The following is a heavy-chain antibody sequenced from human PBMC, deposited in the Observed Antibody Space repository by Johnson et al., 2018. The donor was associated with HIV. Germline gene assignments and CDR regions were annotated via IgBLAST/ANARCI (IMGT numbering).Heavy chain of an antibody. CDR2: ISYDGSNK. V-gene: IGHV3-30-3*01. CDR3: ARELGYCSGGSCHDALDI. CDR1: GVTFSSHA. D-gene: IGHD2-15*01. J-gene: IGHJ3*02. Sequence: AAGGVTFSSHAMHWVRQAPGKGLDWVTVISYDGSNKYYADSVKGRFTISRDNAKNSLYLQMNSLRAEDTALYYCARELGYCSGGSCHDALDIWGQGTMVTVSS.